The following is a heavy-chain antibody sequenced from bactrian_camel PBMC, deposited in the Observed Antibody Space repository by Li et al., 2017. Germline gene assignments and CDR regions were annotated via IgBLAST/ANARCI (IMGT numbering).Heavy chain of an antibody. Sequence: VQLVESGGGLVQPGGSLRLSCAASGFTFGSYAITWVRQAPGKGFEWVSSINRGSSEIYYVDSVKGRFTVSRDNAKNTLYLQLNSLKPEDTAIYYCAKGLYYGGAYYPFHYWGQGTQVTVS. CDR1: GFTFGSYA. V-gene: IGHV3S31*01. J-gene: IGHJ4*01. CDR2: INRGSSEI. CDR3: AKGLYYGGAYYPFHY. D-gene: IGHD2*01.